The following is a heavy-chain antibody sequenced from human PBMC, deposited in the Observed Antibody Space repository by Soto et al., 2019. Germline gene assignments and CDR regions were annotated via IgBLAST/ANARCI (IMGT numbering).Heavy chain of an antibody. J-gene: IGHJ5*02. Sequence: QVQLVQSGAEVKKPGASVKVSCKASGYTFTNYGITWVRQAPGQGLEWMGWISGYNGNTKNAQKLQGRVTMTTDTSTRTAYMELRSLRSDDTAVYYCARGVGSGSYYNQYNWFDPWGQGTLVTVSS. V-gene: IGHV1-18*01. D-gene: IGHD3-10*01. CDR1: GYTFTNYG. CDR3: ARGVGSGSYYNQYNWFDP. CDR2: ISGYNGNT.